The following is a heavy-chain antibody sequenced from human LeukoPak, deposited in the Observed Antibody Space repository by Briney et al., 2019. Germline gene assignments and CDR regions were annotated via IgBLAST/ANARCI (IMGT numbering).Heavy chain of an antibody. CDR2: IYYSGST. CDR1: GGSISSGGYY. J-gene: IGHJ6*03. CDR3: ARSCGASGHEYPYMDV. D-gene: IGHD5-12*01. Sequence: SETLSLTCTVSGGSISSGGYYWSWIRQHPGKGLEWIGYIYYSGSTYYNPSLKSRVTISVDTSKNQFSLKLSSVTAADTAVYYCARSCGASGHEYPYMDVWGKGTTVTVSS. V-gene: IGHV4-31*03.